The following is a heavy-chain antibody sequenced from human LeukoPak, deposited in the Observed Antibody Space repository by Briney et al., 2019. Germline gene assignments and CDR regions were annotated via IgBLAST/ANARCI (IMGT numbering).Heavy chain of an antibody. CDR1: GGTFSSYD. CDR2: IMPMFGKA. D-gene: IGHD3-22*01. V-gene: IGHV1-69*01. J-gene: IGHJ4*02. CDR3: ARGGYDSSGYYLIDY. Sequence: GASVKVSCKASGGTFSSYDISWVRQAPGQGLEWMGGIMPMFGKANYAQKFQGRVTITADESTSTAYMELSSLRSEDTAVYYCARGGYDSSGYYLIDYWGQGTLVTVSS.